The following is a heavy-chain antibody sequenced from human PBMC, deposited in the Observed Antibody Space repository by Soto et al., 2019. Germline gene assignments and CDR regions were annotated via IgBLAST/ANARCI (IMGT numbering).Heavy chain of an antibody. J-gene: IGHJ4*02. V-gene: IGHV1-69*06. CDR2: IIAIFGTA. Sequence: GASVKVSCKASGGTFSSYAISWVRQAPGQGLEWMGGIIAIFGTANYAQKFQGRVTITADKSTSTAYMELSSLRSEDTAVYYCARGGSYDSSGYYSPFWYWGQGTLVTVSS. CDR3: ARGGSYDSSGYYSPFWY. CDR1: GGTFSSYA. D-gene: IGHD3-22*01.